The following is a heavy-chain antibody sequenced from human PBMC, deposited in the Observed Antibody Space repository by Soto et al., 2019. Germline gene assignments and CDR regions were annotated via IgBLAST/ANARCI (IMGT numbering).Heavy chain of an antibody. V-gene: IGHV5-51*01. D-gene: IGHD6-6*01. Sequence: PGESLKNSYKGFGYNFADYWIGWVRQMPGKGLEWMGIIYPGDSDTRYSPSFQGQVTISADKSISTVYLQWSSLKASDTAVYYCARPYSSSSTYYFDYWGQGTLVTVSS. CDR1: GYNFADYW. CDR2: IYPGDSDT. CDR3: ARPYSSSSTYYFDY. J-gene: IGHJ4*02.